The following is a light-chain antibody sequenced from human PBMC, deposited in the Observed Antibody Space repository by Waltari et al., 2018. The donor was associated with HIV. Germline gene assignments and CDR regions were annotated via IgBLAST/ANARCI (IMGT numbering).Light chain of an antibody. Sequence: QPVLTQPPSTSASLGASVTLTCTLNSGYSDYKVDWYTQRPGTGHQFVMRVGNGWIVASKGVGSPVSFSVLGAGLNLFLTIKNIQEEDESDYHCGAGHGSGNNFVYVFGTGTRVTVL. CDR2: VGNGWIVA. J-gene: IGLJ1*01. CDR1: SGYSDYK. CDR3: GAGHGSGNNFVYV. V-gene: IGLV9-49*03.